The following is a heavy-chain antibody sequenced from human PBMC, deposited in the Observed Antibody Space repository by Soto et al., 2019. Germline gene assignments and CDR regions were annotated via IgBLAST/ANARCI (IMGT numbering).Heavy chain of an antibody. CDR1: GYTFTSYY. CDR3: ARDNGYSSGWPNWFDP. Sequence: GASVKVSCKASGYTFTSYYMHWVRQAPGQGLEWMGIINPSGGSTSYAQKFQGRVTMTRDTSTSTAYMELSSLRSEDTAVYYCARDNGYSSGWPNWFDPWGQGTLVTVSS. D-gene: IGHD6-19*01. J-gene: IGHJ5*02. V-gene: IGHV1-46*01. CDR2: INPSGGST.